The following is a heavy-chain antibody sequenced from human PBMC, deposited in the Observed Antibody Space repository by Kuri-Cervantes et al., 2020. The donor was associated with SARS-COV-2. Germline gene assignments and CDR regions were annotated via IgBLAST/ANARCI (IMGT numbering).Heavy chain of an antibody. D-gene: IGHD6-19*01. V-gene: IGHV3-21*01. Sequence: LSLTCAASGFTFSSYSMNWVRQAPGKGLEWVSSISSSSSYIYYADSVKGRFTISRDNAKNSLYLQMNSLGAEDAAVYYCATTSSGRGYWGQGTLVTVSS. CDR1: GFTFSSYS. J-gene: IGHJ4*02. CDR2: ISSSSSYI. CDR3: ATTSSGRGY.